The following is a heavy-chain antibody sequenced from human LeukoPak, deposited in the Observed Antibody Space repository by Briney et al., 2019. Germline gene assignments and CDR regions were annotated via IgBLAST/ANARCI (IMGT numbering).Heavy chain of an antibody. CDR1: GFTFSSYA. D-gene: IGHD1-26*01. J-gene: IGHJ3*02. V-gene: IGHV3-30-3*01. CDR2: ISYDGSNK. CDR3: ARGRYAGATWFGAFDI. Sequence: GGSLRLSCAASGFTFSSYAMHWVRQAPGKGLEWVAVISYDGSNKYYADSVKGRFTISRDNSKNTLYLQMNSLRAEDTAVYYCARGRYAGATWFGAFDIWGQGTMVTVST.